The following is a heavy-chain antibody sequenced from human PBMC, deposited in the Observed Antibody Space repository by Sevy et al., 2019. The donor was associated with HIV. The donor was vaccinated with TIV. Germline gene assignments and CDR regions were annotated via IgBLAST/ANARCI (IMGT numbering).Heavy chain of an antibody. D-gene: IGHD2-15*01. CDR1: GFTFSDSW. CDR3: AGGGFLSRY. CDR2: INQARSDK. V-gene: IGHV3-7*01. Sequence: GGSLRLSCAASGFTFSDSWMTGVRQGPWKGLEWVANINQARSDKYYVDSVRGRFTISRDNAKNSLYLQMNSLRVEDTALYYCAGGGFLSRYWGQGSLVTVSS. J-gene: IGHJ4*02.